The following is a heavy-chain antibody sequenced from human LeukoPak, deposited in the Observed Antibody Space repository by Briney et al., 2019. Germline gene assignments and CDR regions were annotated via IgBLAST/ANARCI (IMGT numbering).Heavy chain of an antibody. Sequence: GGSLRVSCAASGVTFSNAWMSWGRQAPGKGLEWVGRIKSKTDGGTTDYAAPVKGRFTISRDDSKNTLYLQMNSLKTEDTAVYYCTTGSSRWYVPNYWGQGTLVTVSS. CDR3: TTGSSRWYVPNY. J-gene: IGHJ4*02. D-gene: IGHD6-19*01. V-gene: IGHV3-15*01. CDR2: IKSKTDGGTT. CDR1: GVTFSNAW.